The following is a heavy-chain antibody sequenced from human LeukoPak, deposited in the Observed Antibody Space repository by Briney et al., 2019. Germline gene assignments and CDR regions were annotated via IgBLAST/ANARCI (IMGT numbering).Heavy chain of an antibody. CDR3: ARDWSYGSGSYYDY. V-gene: IGHV1-69*01. D-gene: IGHD3-10*01. Sequence: GSSVKVSCKASGGTFSSYAISWVRQAPGQGLEWMGGIIPIFGTANYAQKFQGRVTITADESTSTAYMELSSLRSEDTAVYYCARDWSYGSGSYYDYWGQGTLVTVPS. CDR1: GGTFSSYA. CDR2: IIPIFGTA. J-gene: IGHJ4*02.